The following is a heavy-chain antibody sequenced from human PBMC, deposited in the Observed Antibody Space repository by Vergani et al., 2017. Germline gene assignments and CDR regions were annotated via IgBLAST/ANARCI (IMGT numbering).Heavy chain of an antibody. CDR2: IKQDGSEK. J-gene: IGHJ3*02. CDR1: GFTFSSYW. V-gene: IGHV3-7*01. D-gene: IGHD6-13*01. Sequence: VQLVESGGGVVQPGRSLRLSCAASGFTFSSYWMSWVRQAPGKGLEWVANIKQDGSEKYYVYSVKGRFTISIDNVKNSLYLQMNSLRAEDTAVYYCARAPAAAGTPCAFDIWGQGTMVTVSS. CDR3: ARAPAAAGTPCAFDI.